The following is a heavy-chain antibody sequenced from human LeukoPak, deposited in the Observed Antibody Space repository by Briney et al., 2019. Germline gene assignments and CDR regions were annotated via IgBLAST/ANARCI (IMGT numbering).Heavy chain of an antibody. Sequence: ASVKVSCKASGYTFTGYYMHWVRQAPGQGLEWMGWINPNSGGTNYAQKFQGRVTMTRDESTSTAYMELSSLRSEDTAVYYCARGLRKVYSSGCGYWGQGTLVTVSS. D-gene: IGHD6-19*01. CDR2: INPNSGGT. CDR3: ARGLRKVYSSGCGY. J-gene: IGHJ4*02. CDR1: GYTFTGYY. V-gene: IGHV1-2*02.